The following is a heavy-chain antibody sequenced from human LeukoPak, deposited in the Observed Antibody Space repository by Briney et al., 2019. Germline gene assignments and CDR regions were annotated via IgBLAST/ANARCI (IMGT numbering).Heavy chain of an antibody. Sequence: ASVNVSCKASGYTFNIYGISWVRQAPGQGLEWMGWISTFNGDTNYAQNLPGRVTMTTDTSTSTAYMEQRDLRSDDTAVYCCASGGTTGQRPHYFAYWGQGTLVTVSA. D-gene: IGHD1/OR15-1a*01. CDR3: ASGGTTGQRPHYFAY. V-gene: IGHV1-18*01. CDR1: GYTFNIYG. CDR2: ISTFNGDT. J-gene: IGHJ4*02.